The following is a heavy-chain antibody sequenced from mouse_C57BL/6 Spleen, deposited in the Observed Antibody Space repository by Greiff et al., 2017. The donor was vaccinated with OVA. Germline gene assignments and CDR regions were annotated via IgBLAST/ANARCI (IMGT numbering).Heavy chain of an antibody. CDR1: GFSLTSYG. D-gene: IGHD2-1*01. Sequence: VKLMESGPGLVQPSQSLSITCTVSGFSLTSYGVHWVRQSPGKGLEWLGVLWSGGSTDYNAAFISRLSISKDNSKSQVFFKMNSLQADDTAIYYCAGGYGNPYARDYWGQGTSVTVSS. V-gene: IGHV2-2*01. CDR3: AGGYGNPYARDY. CDR2: LWSGGST. J-gene: IGHJ4*01.